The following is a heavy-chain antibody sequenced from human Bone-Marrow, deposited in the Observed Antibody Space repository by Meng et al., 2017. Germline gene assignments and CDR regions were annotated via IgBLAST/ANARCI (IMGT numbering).Heavy chain of an antibody. CDR1: GYTFTSYG. V-gene: IGHV1-2*02. D-gene: IGHD3-10*01. CDR3: ARVDTVRGVWMPPFDY. Sequence: ASVKVSCKASGYTFTSYGISWVRQAPGQGLEWMGWINPNSGGTNYAQKFQGRVTMTRDTSISTAYMELSRLRSDDTAVYYCARVDTVRGVWMPPFDYWGQGTLVTVSS. J-gene: IGHJ4*02. CDR2: INPNSGGT.